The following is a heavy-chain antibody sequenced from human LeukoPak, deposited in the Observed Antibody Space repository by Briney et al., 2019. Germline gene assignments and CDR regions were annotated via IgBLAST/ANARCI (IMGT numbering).Heavy chain of an antibody. CDR3: ARDDDGGATGY. J-gene: IGHJ4*02. CDR1: GFTFSSYS. D-gene: IGHD1-26*01. V-gene: IGHV3-21*01. Sequence: GGSLRLSCAASGFTFSSYSMNWVRQAPGKGLEWVSSISSSSSYIYYADSVKGRFTISRDNAKNSLYLQMNSLRAEDTAVYYCARDDDGGATGYWGQGTLVTVSS. CDR2: ISSSSSYI.